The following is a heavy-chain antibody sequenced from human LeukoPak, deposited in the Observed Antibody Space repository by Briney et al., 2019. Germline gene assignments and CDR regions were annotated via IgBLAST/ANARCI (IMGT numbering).Heavy chain of an antibody. CDR2: IKQDGSEK. CDR3: ARDRYYDFWSGYLPESYYGMDV. CDR1: GFTFSSYW. Sequence: PRGSLRLSCAASGFTFSSYWMSWVRQAPGKGLEWMANIKQDGSEKYYVDSVKGRFTISRDNAKNSLYLQMNSLRAEDTAVYYCARDRYYDFWSGYLPESYYGMDVWGQGTTVTVSS. J-gene: IGHJ6*02. V-gene: IGHV3-7*01. D-gene: IGHD3-3*01.